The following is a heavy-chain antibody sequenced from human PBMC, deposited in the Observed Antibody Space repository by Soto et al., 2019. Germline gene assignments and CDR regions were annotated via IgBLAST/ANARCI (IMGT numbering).Heavy chain of an antibody. V-gene: IGHV4-30-2*01. CDR2: IYHSGST. D-gene: IGHD3-22*01. Sequence: SETLSLTCAVSGGSISSGGYSWSWIRQPPGKGLEWIGYIYHSGSTYYNPSHKSRVTISVDRSKNQFSLKLSSVTAADTAVYYCARGNDDYYYNSSGYSRCEAFDIWGQATMVTVS. CDR3: ARGNDDYYYNSSGYSRCEAFDI. J-gene: IGHJ3*02. CDR1: GGSISSGGYS.